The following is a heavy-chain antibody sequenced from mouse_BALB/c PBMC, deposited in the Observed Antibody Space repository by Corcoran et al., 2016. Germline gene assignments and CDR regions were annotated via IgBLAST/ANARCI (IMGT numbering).Heavy chain of an antibody. V-gene: IGHV14-3*02. J-gene: IGHJ4*01. CDR3: ARRAMDY. CDR2: IDPANGNT. CDR1: GFNIKDTS. Sequence: EVQLQQSGAELVKPGASVKLSCTASGFNIKDTSMHWVKQRPEQGLEWIGRIDPANGNTKYDPKFQGKATITADTSSNTAYLQLSSLTSEDTAVYYCARRAMDYWGQGTSVTVSS.